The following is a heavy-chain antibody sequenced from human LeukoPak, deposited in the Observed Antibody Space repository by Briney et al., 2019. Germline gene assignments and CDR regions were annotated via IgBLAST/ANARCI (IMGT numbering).Heavy chain of an antibody. CDR1: RYTFTGYY. CDR2: SNPNSGGT. V-gene: IGHV1-2*02. CDR3: ARHGALRMSTIAPPEGDY. Sequence: GASVKVSCKASRYTFTGYYMDWVRQAPGQGLEWMGWSNPNSGGTNYAQKFQGRVTMTRDTSISTAYMELSRLRSDDTAVYYCARHGALRMSTIAPPEGDYWGQGTLVTVSS. D-gene: IGHD5/OR15-5a*01. J-gene: IGHJ4*02.